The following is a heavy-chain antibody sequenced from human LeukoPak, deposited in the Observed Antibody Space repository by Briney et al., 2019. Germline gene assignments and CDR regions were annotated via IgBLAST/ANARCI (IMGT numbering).Heavy chain of an antibody. Sequence: SETLSLTCTVSGGSISIYYWSWIRQPPGKGLEWIGYIYYSGSTNYNPSLKSRVTISVDTSKNQFSLKLSSVTAADTAVYYCARGDGAFDIWGQGTMVTVSS. CDR2: IYYSGST. CDR1: GGSISIYY. CDR3: ARGDGAFDI. V-gene: IGHV4-59*01. J-gene: IGHJ3*02.